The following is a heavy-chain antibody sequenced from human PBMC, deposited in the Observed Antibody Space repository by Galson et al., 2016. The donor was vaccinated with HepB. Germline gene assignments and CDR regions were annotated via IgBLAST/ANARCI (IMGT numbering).Heavy chain of an antibody. CDR1: GYSFSSYW. J-gene: IGHJ6*02. CDR2: NYPDDSDT. CDR3: ARLLAAIFPVEYGLVV. V-gene: IGHV5-51*01. Sequence: QSGAEVKKPGESLKISCKGSGYSFSSYWIGWVRQMPGKGLERMGINYPDDSDTRYSPSLQGQVPISADKSISTAYLQWSSLMSSNTAIYYCARLLAAIFPVEYGLVVWGQGTAVTVSS. D-gene: IGHD2-2*01.